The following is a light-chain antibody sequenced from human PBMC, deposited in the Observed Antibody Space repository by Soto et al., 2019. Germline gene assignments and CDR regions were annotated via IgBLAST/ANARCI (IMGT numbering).Light chain of an antibody. CDR2: EVS. V-gene: IGLV2-14*01. Sequence: QSALTQPASVSGSPGQSITISCTGTSSDDGGYNYVSWYQQHPGKAPKLMIYEVSNRPSGVSNRFSGSKSGNTASLTISGLQAEDEADYYCSSYTSSSSLVFGGGTKVTVL. CDR3: SSYTSSSSLV. J-gene: IGLJ3*02. CDR1: SSDDGGYNY.